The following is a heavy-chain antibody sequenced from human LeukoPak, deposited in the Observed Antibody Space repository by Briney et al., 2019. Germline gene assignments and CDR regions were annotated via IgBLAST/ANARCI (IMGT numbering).Heavy chain of an antibody. CDR2: VSGTGTST. D-gene: IGHD3-3*01. Sequence: QPGGSLRLSRKASGFTFHNYAMTWVRQAPGKGLDWVSTVSGTGTSTFYADSVKVRATISRDNSKNMLYLQMSSLRAEDTAMYYCAKGYYDSHRGFFEYWGLGTLVTVSS. V-gene: IGHV3-23*01. CDR3: AKGYYDSHRGFFEY. J-gene: IGHJ4*02. CDR1: GFTFHNYA.